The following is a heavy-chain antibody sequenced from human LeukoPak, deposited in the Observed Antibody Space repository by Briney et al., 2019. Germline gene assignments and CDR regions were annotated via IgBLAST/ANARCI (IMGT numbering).Heavy chain of an antibody. V-gene: IGHV3-21*01. CDR3: ARDSSGLYYYYYGMDV. CDR1: GFSVSGNY. D-gene: IGHD6-6*01. CDR2: ISSSSSYI. J-gene: IGHJ6*02. Sequence: SGGSLRLSCAASGFSVSGNYMSWVRQAPGKGLEWVSSISSSSSYIYYADSVKGRFTISRDNAKNSLYLQMNSLRAEDTAVYYCARDSSGLYYYYYGMDVWGQGTTVTVSS.